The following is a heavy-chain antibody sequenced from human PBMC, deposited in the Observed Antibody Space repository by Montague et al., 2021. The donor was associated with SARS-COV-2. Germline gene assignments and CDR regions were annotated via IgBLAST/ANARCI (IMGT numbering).Heavy chain of an antibody. D-gene: IGHD2-15*01. J-gene: IGHJ3*02. CDR1: GGSISSYY. CDR2: IYYSRST. V-gene: IGHV4-59*08. Sequence: SETLSLTCTVSGGSISSYYWSWIRQPPGEGLEWIGYIYYSRSTNYNPSLKSRVTISVDTSKNQFSLKARSVTAADTAVYYCARRRERWSDAFDIWGQGTMVTVSS. CDR3: ARRRERWSDAFDI.